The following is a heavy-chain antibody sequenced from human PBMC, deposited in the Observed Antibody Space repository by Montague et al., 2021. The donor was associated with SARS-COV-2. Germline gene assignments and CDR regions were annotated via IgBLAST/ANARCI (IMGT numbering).Heavy chain of an antibody. CDR2: MHFTGKT. CDR3: TRDRFDFGAGRKGTIDF. CDR1: GDSITNHY. V-gene: IGHV4-4*07. D-gene: IGHD3-10*01. Sequence: SETLSLTCSVSGDSITNHYWSWIRQPAGKGLEWIGRMHFTGKTNFSPFLSSRLTMSADTSKNQFSLKLTSVTAADTAIYFCTRDRFDFGAGRKGTIDFWGQGTLVTVSS. J-gene: IGHJ4*02.